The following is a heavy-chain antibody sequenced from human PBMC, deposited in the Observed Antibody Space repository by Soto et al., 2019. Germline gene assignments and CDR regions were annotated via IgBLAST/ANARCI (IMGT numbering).Heavy chain of an antibody. CDR2: ISYDGSNK. Sequence: QVQLVESGGGVVQPGRSLRLSCAASGFPFTTYGMHWVREGPGKGLEWVAVISYDGSNKYYADSVKGRFTISRDNSKNTLYLQMNSLTPEYTALYYCFGPQYQSDYRGQGTLATVSS. J-gene: IGHJ4*02. CDR1: GFPFTTYG. CDR3: FGPQYQSDY. D-gene: IGHD2-2*01. V-gene: IGHV3-30*03.